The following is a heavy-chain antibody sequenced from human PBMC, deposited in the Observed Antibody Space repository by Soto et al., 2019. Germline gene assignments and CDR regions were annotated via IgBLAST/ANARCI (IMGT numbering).Heavy chain of an antibody. D-gene: IGHD5-12*01. CDR2: ISGSGGST. CDR1: GFTFSSYA. V-gene: IGHV3-23*01. J-gene: IGHJ4*02. CDR3: AKDLTVATIVMDY. Sequence: GGSLRLPCAASGFTFSSYAMSWVRQAPGKGLEWVSAISGSGGSTYYADSVKGRFTISRDNSKNTLYLQMNSLRAEDTAVYYCAKDLTVATIVMDYWGQGTLVTVSS.